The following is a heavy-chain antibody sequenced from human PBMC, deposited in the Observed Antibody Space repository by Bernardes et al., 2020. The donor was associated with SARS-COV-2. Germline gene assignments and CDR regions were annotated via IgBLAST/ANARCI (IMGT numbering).Heavy chain of an antibody. CDR1: GYPFTGYY. V-gene: IGHV1-2*02. Sequence: ASVKVSCKASGYPFTGYYLHWARQAPRQGLEWMGWITPNSGGTTYAQRLQGRVTMTRDTSISTAYMDLSSLRSDDTAVYYCAHPPTNDDRYAMGVWGQGTTVT. CDR3: AHPPTNDDRYAMGV. D-gene: IGHD3-22*01. J-gene: IGHJ6*02. CDR2: ITPNSGGT.